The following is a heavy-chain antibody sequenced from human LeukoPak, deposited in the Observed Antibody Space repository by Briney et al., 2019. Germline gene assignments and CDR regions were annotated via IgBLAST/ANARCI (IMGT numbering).Heavy chain of an antibody. V-gene: IGHV3-30*02. CDR1: GFTFSSYG. CDR3: AKDHIAVAGTGDY. Sequence: GGSLRLSCAASGFTFSSYGMHWVRQAPGKGLEWVAFIRYDGSNKYYADSVKGRFTISRDNSKNTLYLQMNSLRAEDTAVYYCAKDHIAVAGTGDYWGQGTLVTVSS. J-gene: IGHJ4*02. CDR2: IRYDGSNK. D-gene: IGHD6-19*01.